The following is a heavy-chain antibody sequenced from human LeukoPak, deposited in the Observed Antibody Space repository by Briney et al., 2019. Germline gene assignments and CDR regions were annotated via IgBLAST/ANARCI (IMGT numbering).Heavy chain of an antibody. V-gene: IGHV3-15*04. Sequence: PGGSLRLSCAASEFTFSNARMSWVRQAPGKGLEWVGRIERKTDGATTDYAAPVKGRFTISRDDSKNTLYLQMNSLKTEDTAVYYCTTHRGYSSSPTFDYWGQGTLVTVPS. D-gene: IGHD6-13*01. CDR2: IERKTDGATT. CDR3: TTHRGYSSSPTFDY. J-gene: IGHJ4*02. CDR1: EFTFSNAR.